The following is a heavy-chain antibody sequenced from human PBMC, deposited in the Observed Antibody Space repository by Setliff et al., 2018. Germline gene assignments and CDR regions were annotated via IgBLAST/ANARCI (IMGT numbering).Heavy chain of an antibody. CDR3: AKDRVNDGVWDFDS. CDR2: IIQSGAT. J-gene: IGHJ4*02. D-gene: IGHD2-8*01. V-gene: IGHV3-23*01. CDR1: GLSFSSYA. Sequence: GSLRLSCVASGLSFSSYAINWVRQAPGKGLEWVSGIIQSGATFYADSVKGRFTISRDNSKSSVFLHINSVTTEDTAIYYCAKDRVNDGVWDFDSWGPGILVTVSS.